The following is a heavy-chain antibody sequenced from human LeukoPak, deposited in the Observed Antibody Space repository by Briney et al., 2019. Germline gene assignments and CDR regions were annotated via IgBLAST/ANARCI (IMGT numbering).Heavy chain of an antibody. V-gene: IGHV4-59*12. CDR3: ARTTPYRKVFDY. D-gene: IGHD5-18*01. J-gene: IGHJ4*02. Sequence: PSETLSLTCTVSGGSISSYYWSWIRQPPGKGLEWIGYIYYSGSTNYNPSLKSRVTISVDTSKNQFSLKLSSVTAADTAVYYCARTTPYRKVFDYWGQGTLVTVSS. CDR1: GGSISSYY. CDR2: IYYSGST.